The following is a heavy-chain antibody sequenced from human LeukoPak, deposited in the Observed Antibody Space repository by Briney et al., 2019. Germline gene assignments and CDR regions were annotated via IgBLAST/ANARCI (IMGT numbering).Heavy chain of an antibody. CDR1: GYTFTSCD. CDR3: TRGSSGRRDN. V-gene: IGHV1-8*01. D-gene: IGHD6-19*01. J-gene: IGHJ4*02. Sequence: ASVTVSCKASGYTFTSCDIDWVRQAPGQGLEWMGWMNPNSGNTGYGQSFQGRITMTRDISIGTTYMELSNLTSEDTAIYYCTRGSSGRRDNWGQGTLVTVSA. CDR2: MNPNSGNT.